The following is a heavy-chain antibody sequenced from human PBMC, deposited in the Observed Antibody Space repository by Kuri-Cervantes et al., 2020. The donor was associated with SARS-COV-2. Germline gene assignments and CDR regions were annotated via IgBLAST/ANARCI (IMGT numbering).Heavy chain of an antibody. CDR1: GYTFTELS. J-gene: IGHJ5*02. V-gene: IGHV1-24*01. CDR3: ATARFQWELLPLSS. CDR2: FDPEDGET. D-gene: IGHD1-26*01. Sequence: ASVKVSCKASGYTFTELSMHWVRQAPGKGLEWMGGFDPEDGETIYAQKFQGRVTMTEDTSTDTAYMELSSLRSEDTAVYYCATARFQWELLPLSSWGQGTLVTVSS.